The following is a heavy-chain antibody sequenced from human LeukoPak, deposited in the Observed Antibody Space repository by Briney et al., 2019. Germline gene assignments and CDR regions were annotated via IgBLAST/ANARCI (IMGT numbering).Heavy chain of an antibody. CDR2: IRYDGSNK. CDR3: AKSRPQYSYGLYYFDY. J-gene: IGHJ4*02. V-gene: IGHV3-30*02. D-gene: IGHD5-18*01. CDR1: GFTFSSYG. Sequence: GGSLRLSCAASGFTFSSYGMHWARQAPGKGLEWVAFIRYDGSNKYYADSVKGRFTISRDNSKNTLYLQMNSLRAEDTAVYYCAKSRPQYSYGLYYFDYWGQGTLVTVSS.